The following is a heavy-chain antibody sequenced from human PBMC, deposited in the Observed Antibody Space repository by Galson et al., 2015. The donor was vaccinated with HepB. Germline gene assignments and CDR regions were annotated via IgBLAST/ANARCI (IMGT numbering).Heavy chain of an antibody. CDR2: IKVANSDT. CDR1: GYTFTYHT. D-gene: IGHD3-22*01. V-gene: IGHV1-3*01. J-gene: IGHJ4*02. Sequence: SVKVSCKASGYTFTYHTIHWVRQAPGQRLEWMGWIKVANSDTKYSQKFQGRVTLTRDTSASTVYMELTSLRSEDTAVYYCARETFYYDSSGYPSPSYFDYWGQGTLVTVSS. CDR3: ARETFYYDSSGYPSPSYFDY.